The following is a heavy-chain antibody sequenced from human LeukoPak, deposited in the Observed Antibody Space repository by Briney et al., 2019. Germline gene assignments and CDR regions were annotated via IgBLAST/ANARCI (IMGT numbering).Heavy chain of an antibody. CDR2: IGSGGSTV. Sequence: GGSLRLSCAASGFTFSSYEMNWVRQAPGKGLEWVSYIGSGGSTVYYADSVKGRFTISRDNAKNSLYLQMNSLRAEDTAVYYCARVIIVGATGIWGQGTMVTVSS. CDR1: GFTFSSYE. J-gene: IGHJ3*02. CDR3: ARVIIVGATGI. V-gene: IGHV3-48*03. D-gene: IGHD1-26*01.